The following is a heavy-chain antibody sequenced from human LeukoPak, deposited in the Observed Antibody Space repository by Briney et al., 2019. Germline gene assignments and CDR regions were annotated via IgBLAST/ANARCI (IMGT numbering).Heavy chain of an antibody. J-gene: IGHJ3*02. CDR3: ARDSYGYGGNAFDI. Sequence: SETLSLTCTVSGGSISSSSYYWGWIRQSPGKGLEWIGEINHSGSTNYNPSLKSRVTISVDRSKNQFSLKLSSVTAADTAVYYCARDSYGYGGNAFDIWGQGTMVTVSS. D-gene: IGHD5-18*01. CDR1: GGSISSSSYY. CDR2: INHSGST. V-gene: IGHV4-39*07.